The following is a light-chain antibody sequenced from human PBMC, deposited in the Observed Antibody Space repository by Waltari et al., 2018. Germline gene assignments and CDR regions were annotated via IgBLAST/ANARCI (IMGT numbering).Light chain of an antibody. Sequence: IVLTQSPGTLSLSPGERATLSCRASQSISRYLVWYQQKPGQPPRLLSYEASRRATGIPDRFSGSWSGTDFSLTISRLEPEDFGVYYCQNHERLPATFGQGTRVEI. V-gene: IGKV3-20*01. CDR3: QNHERLPAT. CDR2: EAS. CDR1: QSISRY. J-gene: IGKJ1*01.